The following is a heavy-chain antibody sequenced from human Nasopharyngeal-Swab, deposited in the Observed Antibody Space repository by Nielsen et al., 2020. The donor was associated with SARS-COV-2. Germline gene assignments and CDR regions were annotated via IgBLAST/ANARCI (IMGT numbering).Heavy chain of an antibody. D-gene: IGHD3-10*01. CDR1: GYTFTSYG. V-gene: IGHV1-18*01. J-gene: IGHJ5*02. Sequence: ASVKVSCKASGYTFTSYGISWVRQAPGQGLEWMGWISAYNGNTNYAQKFQGRVTMTRDTSTSTVYMELSSLRSEDTAVYYCARVAYYYGSGSYKSPLSFDPWGQGTLVTVSS. CDR3: ARVAYYYGSGSYKSPLSFDP. CDR2: ISAYNGNT.